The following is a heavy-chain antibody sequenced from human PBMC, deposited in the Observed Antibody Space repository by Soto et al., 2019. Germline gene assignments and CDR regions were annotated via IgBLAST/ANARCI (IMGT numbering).Heavy chain of an antibody. V-gene: IGHV3-23*01. CDR3: ASPLTTDIYFDS. J-gene: IGHJ4*02. CDR2: ISGSGDYT. CDR1: GFTFDNYA. Sequence: EVQLLESGGGLVQPGGSLRLSCATSGFTFDNYAVSWVRQAPGKGLEWVSFISGSGDYTYYADSVRGRFTISRDNSQNTLYLQMNGLRAEDTAMYFCASPLTTDIYFDSWGQGTLVTVSS. D-gene: IGHD4-17*01.